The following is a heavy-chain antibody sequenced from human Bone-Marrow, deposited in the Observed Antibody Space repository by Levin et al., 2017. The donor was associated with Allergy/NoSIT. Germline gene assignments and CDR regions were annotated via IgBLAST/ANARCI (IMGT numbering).Heavy chain of an antibody. Sequence: GESLKISCKASGYTFTSYDINWVRQATGQGLEWMGWMNPNSGNTGYAQKFQGRVTMTRNTSISTAYMELSSLRSEDTAVYYCARKRPFGVVSGWFDPWGQGTLVTVSS. J-gene: IGHJ5*02. CDR3: ARKRPFGVVSGWFDP. V-gene: IGHV1-8*01. D-gene: IGHD3-3*01. CDR1: GYTFTSYD. CDR2: MNPNSGNT.